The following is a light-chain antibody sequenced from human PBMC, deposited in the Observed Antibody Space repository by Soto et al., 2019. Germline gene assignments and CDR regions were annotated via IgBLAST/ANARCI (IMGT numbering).Light chain of an antibody. V-gene: IGLV3-27*01. Sequence: SYELTQPSSVSVSPGQTARITCSGDVLAKKYGRWFQQKPGQAPVMVIYKDSERPSGIPERFSGSSSGTTVTLTISGAQVEDEADYYFHSAADTEQVFGGGTKLTVL. CDR2: KDS. CDR1: VLAKKY. CDR3: HSAADTEQV. J-gene: IGLJ2*01.